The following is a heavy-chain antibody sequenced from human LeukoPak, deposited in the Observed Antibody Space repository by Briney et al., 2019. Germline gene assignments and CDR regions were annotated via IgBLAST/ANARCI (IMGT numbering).Heavy chain of an antibody. Sequence: ASVKVSCKASGYSFTAYFMHWVRQAPGQGLEWMGWINAYTGDTEYAQNFQGWVTLTRDTSISTVYMEMSRLRSDATAVYYCARAKRAAAGNDYQCHYMDVWGKGTTVTVSS. CDR3: ARAKRAAAGNDYQCHYMDV. CDR2: INAYTGDT. D-gene: IGHD6-13*01. CDR1: GYSFTAYF. V-gene: IGHV1-2*04. J-gene: IGHJ6*03.